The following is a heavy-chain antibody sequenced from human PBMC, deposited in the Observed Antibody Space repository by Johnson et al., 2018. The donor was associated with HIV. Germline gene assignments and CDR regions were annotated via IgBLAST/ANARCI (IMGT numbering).Heavy chain of an antibody. J-gene: IGHJ3*01. CDR1: GFTVSDNY. D-gene: IGHD3-9*01. CDR2: IYSGGRT. V-gene: IGHV3-66*03. CDR3: ARERFSDILTGYHAFDV. Sequence: EVQLVESGGGLIQPGGSLRLSCAASGFTVSDNYMTWVRQAPGKGLEWVSVIYSGGRTYYADSVRGRITISRDNSKNTLYLQMNSLRAEDTAVYYCARERFSDILTGYHAFDVWGQGTMVTVSS.